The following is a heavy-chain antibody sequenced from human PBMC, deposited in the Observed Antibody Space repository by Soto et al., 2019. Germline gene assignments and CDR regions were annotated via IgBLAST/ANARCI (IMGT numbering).Heavy chain of an antibody. CDR2: IDPSDSYT. CDR1: GYSFTSYW. CDR3: AREASVRTAYYDFWSGPYGMDV. Sequence: LGESLKISCKGSGYSFTSYWISWVRQMPGKGLEWMGRIDPSDSYTNYSPSFQGHVTISADKSISTAYLQWSSLKASDTAMYYCAREASVRTAYYDFWSGPYGMDVWGQGTTVTVSS. V-gene: IGHV5-10-1*01. J-gene: IGHJ6*02. D-gene: IGHD3-3*01.